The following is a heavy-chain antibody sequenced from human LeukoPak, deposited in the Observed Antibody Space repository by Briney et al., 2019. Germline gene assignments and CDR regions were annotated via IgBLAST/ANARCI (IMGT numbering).Heavy chain of an antibody. CDR3: ARGGYYGSGNDFRFDP. V-gene: IGHV4-59*01. J-gene: IGHJ5*02. CDR1: GGSISSDY. Sequence: SETLSLTCTVSGGSISSDYWSWIRQPPGKGLEWIGYIYFSGSTNYNPSLKSRVTISVETSKNQLSLKLKSVTAADTAVYYCARGGYYGSGNDFRFDPWGQGTLVTVSS. CDR2: IYFSGST. D-gene: IGHD3-10*01.